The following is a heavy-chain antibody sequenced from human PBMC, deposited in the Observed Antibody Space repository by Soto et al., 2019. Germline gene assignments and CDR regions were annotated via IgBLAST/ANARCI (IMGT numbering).Heavy chain of an antibody. CDR3: AKDPFIVVVPAANYGMDV. CDR2: ISGSGGST. Sequence: GGSLRLSCAASGFTFSSYAMSWVRQAPGKGLEWVSAISGSGGSTYYADSVKGRFTISRDNSKNTLYLQMNSLRAEDTAVYYCAKDPFIVVVPAANYGMDVWDQGTTVTVSS. D-gene: IGHD2-2*01. CDR1: GFTFSSYA. J-gene: IGHJ6*02. V-gene: IGHV3-23*01.